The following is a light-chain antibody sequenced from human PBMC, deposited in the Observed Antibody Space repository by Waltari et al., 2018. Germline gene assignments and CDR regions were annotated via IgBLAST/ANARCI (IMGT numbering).Light chain of an antibody. CDR1: QSVSRS. V-gene: IGKV3-20*01. CDR3: QHYVRLPAT. Sequence: SCRASQSVSRSLAWYQQKPGQAPSLLIYAASTRATGIPDRFSGSGSGTDFSLTINRLEPEDFAVYYCQHYVRLPATFGQGTKVEIK. CDR2: AAS. J-gene: IGKJ1*01.